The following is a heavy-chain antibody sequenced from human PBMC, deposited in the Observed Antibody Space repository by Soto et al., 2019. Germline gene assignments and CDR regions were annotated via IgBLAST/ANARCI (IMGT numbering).Heavy chain of an antibody. CDR2: ISSSSSTI. CDR1: GFTFSSYS. V-gene: IGHV3-48*01. CDR3: ARDPIYCSSTSCWTWYFDL. Sequence: GSLRLSCAASGFTFSSYSMNWVRQAPGKGLEWVSYISSSSSTIYYADSVKGRFTISRDNAKNSLYLQMNSLRAEDTAVYYCARDPIYCSSTSCWTWYFDLWGRGTLVTVSS. D-gene: IGHD2-2*01. J-gene: IGHJ2*01.